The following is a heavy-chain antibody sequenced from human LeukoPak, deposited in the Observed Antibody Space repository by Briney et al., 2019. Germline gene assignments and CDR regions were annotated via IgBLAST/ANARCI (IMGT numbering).Heavy chain of an antibody. CDR1: GFTFSSYS. V-gene: IGHV3-30*03. J-gene: IGHJ4*02. Sequence: GGSLRLSCAASGFTFSSYSMHWVRQAPGKGLEWVAAISYDGSNKYYADSVKGRFTISRDNSKNTLYLQMNSLRAEDTAVYYCARVWLQWDGWGQGTLVTVSS. D-gene: IGHD5-24*01. CDR2: ISYDGSNK. CDR3: ARVWLQWDG.